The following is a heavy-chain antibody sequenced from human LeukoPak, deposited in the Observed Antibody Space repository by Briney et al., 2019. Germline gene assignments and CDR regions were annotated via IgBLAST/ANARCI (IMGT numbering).Heavy chain of an antibody. V-gene: IGHV4-59*01. D-gene: IGHD2-21*01. CDR3: AREIAYCGGDCYSAHWFDP. CDR1: GGSISSYY. CDR2: IYYSGST. J-gene: IGHJ5*02. Sequence: PPETLSLTCTVSGGSISSYYWSWIRQPPGKGLEWIGYIYYSGSTNYNPSLKSRVTISVDTSKNQFSLKLSSVTAADTAVYYCAREIAYCGGDCYSAHWFDPWGQGTLVTVSS.